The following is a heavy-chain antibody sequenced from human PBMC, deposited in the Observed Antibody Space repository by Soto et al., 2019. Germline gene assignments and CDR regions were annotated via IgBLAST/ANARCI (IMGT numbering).Heavy chain of an antibody. CDR3: TSSAISPYGGLIGPFDY. J-gene: IGHJ4*02. Sequence: QVQLAQSGAEERKPGASVKVSCEATGYTFTAYAMHWVRQAPGQRLEWMGWIKPANGNTKYSQKFQGRLTITIDTSANTMYMELSSLTSEDTAMYYCTSSAISPYGGLIGPFDYWGQGNLVTVSS. V-gene: IGHV1-3*05. CDR2: IKPANGNT. D-gene: IGHD3-16*02. CDR1: GYTFTAYA.